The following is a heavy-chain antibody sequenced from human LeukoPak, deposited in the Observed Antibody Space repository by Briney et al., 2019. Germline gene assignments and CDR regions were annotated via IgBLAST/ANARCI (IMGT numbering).Heavy chain of an antibody. D-gene: IGHD3-22*01. CDR2: ISHDGRTK. V-gene: IGHV3-30*04. J-gene: IGHJ4*02. Sequence: GGSLRLSCVVSGFNFDNFAMHWVRQPLGRGLEWVAVISHDGRTKYYADSVKGRFTISRDNSKNTLYLQMNSLRAEDTAVYYCAKVEYYYDSSGYYYPAYWGQGTLVTVSS. CDR1: GFNFDNFA. CDR3: AKVEYYYDSSGYYYPAY.